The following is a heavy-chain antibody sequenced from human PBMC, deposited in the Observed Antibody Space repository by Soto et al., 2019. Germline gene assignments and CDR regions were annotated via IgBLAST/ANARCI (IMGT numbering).Heavy chain of an antibody. D-gene: IGHD6-19*01. CDR1: GYTFTSYY. CDR2: INPSGGST. Sequence: ASVKVSCKASGYTFTSYYMHWVRQAPGQGLERMGIINPSGGSTSYAQKFQGRVTMTRDTSTSTVYMELCSLRSEDTAVYYCARGRGPVISVAGTYDYYYYGMDFWGQGTTVTVSS. CDR3: ARGRGPVISVAGTYDYYYYGMDF. J-gene: IGHJ6*02. V-gene: IGHV1-46*01.